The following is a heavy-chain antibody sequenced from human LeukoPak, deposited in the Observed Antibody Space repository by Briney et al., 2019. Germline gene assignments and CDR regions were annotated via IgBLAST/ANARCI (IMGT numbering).Heavy chain of an antibody. V-gene: IGHV4-4*07. J-gene: IGHJ4*02. CDR2: IYTSGST. Sequence: PSETLSLTCTVSGGSISSYYWSWIRQPAGKGLEWIGRIYTSGSTNYNPSLKSRVTISVDTSKNQFSLKLSSVTAADTAVYYCARGKYYVWGSYRQPSNFDYWGQGTLVTVSS. D-gene: IGHD3-16*02. CDR1: GGSISSYY. CDR3: ARGKYYVWGSYRQPSNFDY.